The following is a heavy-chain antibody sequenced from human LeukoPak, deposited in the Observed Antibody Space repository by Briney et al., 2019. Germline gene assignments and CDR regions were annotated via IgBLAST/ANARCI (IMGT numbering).Heavy chain of an antibody. Sequence: SETLSLTCTVSGGSISSSSYYWGWIRQPPGKGLEWIGSIYYTRSTYYSPSLKSRVTISVDTSKNQFSLKLTSVTAADTAVYYCARGVNMIVVVIHDWYFDLWGRGTLVTVSS. CDR2: IYYTRST. J-gene: IGHJ2*01. V-gene: IGHV4-39*01. CDR1: GGSISSSSYY. D-gene: IGHD3-22*01. CDR3: ARGVNMIVVVIHDWYFDL.